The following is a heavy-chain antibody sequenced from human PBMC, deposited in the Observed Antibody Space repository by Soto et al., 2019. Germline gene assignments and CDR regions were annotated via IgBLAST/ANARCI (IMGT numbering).Heavy chain of an antibody. V-gene: IGHV4-39*01. CDR2: IDYSGST. Sequence: LSLTCTVSGGSISSSSYYWGWIRQPPGKGLEWIGSIDYSGSTYYNPSLKSRVTISVDTSKNQFSLKVSSVTAADTAAYYCARRRVYDYYSMDVWGQGTTVTVSS. J-gene: IGHJ6*02. CDR1: GGSISSSSYY. D-gene: IGHD6-13*01. CDR3: ARRRVYDYYSMDV.